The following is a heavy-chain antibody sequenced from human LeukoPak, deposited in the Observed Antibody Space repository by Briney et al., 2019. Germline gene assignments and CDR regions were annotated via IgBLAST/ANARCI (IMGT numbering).Heavy chain of an antibody. CDR1: GFIFSYYG. V-gene: IGHV3-23*01. D-gene: IGHD4-23*01. Sequence: GGSLRLSCELSGFIFSYYGMNWVRQAPGKGLEWVSAISDSGDATYYADSVKGRFTISRDNSKSTLYLQMNNLRAEDTALYYCAKERGHSKPFDYWGQGTLVTVSA. J-gene: IGHJ4*02. CDR3: AKERGHSKPFDY. CDR2: ISDSGDAT.